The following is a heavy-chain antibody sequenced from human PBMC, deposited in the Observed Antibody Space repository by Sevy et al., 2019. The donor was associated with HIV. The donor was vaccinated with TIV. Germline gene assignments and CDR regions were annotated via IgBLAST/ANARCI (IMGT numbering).Heavy chain of an antibody. D-gene: IGHD3-16*02. V-gene: IGHV3-30-3*01. CDR1: GFTFSSYA. J-gene: IGHJ4*02. Sequence: GGSLRLSCAASGFTFSSYAMHWVRQAPGKGLEWVAVISYDGSNKYYADSVKGRFTISRDNSKNTLYLQMNSLRAEDTAVYYCARFFMITFGGVIEGSYFDYWGQGTLVTVSS. CDR2: ISYDGSNK. CDR3: ARFFMITFGGVIEGSYFDY.